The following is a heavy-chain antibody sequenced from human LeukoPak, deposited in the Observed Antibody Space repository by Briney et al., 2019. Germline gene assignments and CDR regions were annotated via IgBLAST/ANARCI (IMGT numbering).Heavy chain of an antibody. D-gene: IGHD3-10*01. J-gene: IGHJ5*02. Sequence: PSETLSLTCAVYGGSFSGYYWSWIRQPPGKGLEWVGEITHSGSTNYTPSLKIRITISVDTSKIQFSLKLSSVTAADTAVYYCARGITMVRGVTRGNRFDPWGQGTLVTVSS. CDR3: ARGITMVRGVTRGNRFDP. V-gene: IGHV4-34*01. CDR2: ITHSGST. CDR1: GGSFSGYY.